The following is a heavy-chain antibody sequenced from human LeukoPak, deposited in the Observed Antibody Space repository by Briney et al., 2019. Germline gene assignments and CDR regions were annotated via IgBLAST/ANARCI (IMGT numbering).Heavy chain of an antibody. CDR1: GGSISSYY. J-gene: IGHJ4*02. Sequence: SETLSLTCTVSGGSISSYYWSWIRQPPGKGLEWLGYIYYSGSTNYNPSLKSRVTISVDTSKNQFSLKLSSVTAADTAVYYCARARYSGYDLYYFDYWGQGTLVTVSS. CDR2: IYYSGST. D-gene: IGHD5-12*01. CDR3: ARARYSGYDLYYFDY. V-gene: IGHV4-59*01.